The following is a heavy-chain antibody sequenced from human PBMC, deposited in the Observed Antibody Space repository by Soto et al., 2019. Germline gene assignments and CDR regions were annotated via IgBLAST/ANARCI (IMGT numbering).Heavy chain of an antibody. CDR3: ARSAGILNNWFDP. CDR1: GYSFTSYW. Sequence: PGESLKISCKGSGYSFTSYWISWVRQMPGKGLEWMGRIDPSDSYTNYSPSFQGHVTISADKSISTAYLQWSSLKASDTAMYYCARSAGILNNWFDPWGQGTLVTVSS. CDR2: IDPSDSYT. V-gene: IGHV5-10-1*01. J-gene: IGHJ5*02.